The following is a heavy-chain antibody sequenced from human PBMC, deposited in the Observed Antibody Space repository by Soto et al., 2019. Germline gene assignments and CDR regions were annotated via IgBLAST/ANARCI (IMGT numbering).Heavy chain of an antibody. CDR2: IIPILGIA. D-gene: IGHD6-13*01. CDR1: GGTFSSYT. J-gene: IGHJ4*02. V-gene: IGHV1-69*02. Sequence: QVQLVQSGAEVKKPGSSVKVSCKASGGTFSSYTISWVRQAPGQGLEWMGRIIPILGIANYAQKFQGRVTITADKSTSTAYRELSSLRSEDTAVYYCARRDSRDYFDYWGQGTLVTVSS. CDR3: ARRDSRDYFDY.